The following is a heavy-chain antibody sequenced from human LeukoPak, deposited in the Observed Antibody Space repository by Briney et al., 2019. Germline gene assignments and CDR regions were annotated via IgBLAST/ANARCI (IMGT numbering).Heavy chain of an antibody. CDR3: ARRLGSSGYYYFDY. CDR1: GGSISSYY. CDR2: IYYSGST. Sequence: PSETLSLTCTVSGGSISSYYWSWIRQPPGKGLEWIGYIYYSGSTNYNPSLKSRVTISVDTSKNQFSLKLSSVTAADTAVYYCARRLGSSGYYYFDYWGQGTLVTVSS. J-gene: IGHJ4*02. V-gene: IGHV4-59*01. D-gene: IGHD3-22*01.